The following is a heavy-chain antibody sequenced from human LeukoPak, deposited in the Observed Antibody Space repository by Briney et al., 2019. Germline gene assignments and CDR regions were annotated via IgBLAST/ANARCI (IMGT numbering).Heavy chain of an antibody. J-gene: IGHJ4*02. V-gene: IGHV3-7*03. CDR1: GFTFSHYG. CDR3: ARGHTTGWYPFDY. D-gene: IGHD6-19*01. Sequence: PGGSLRLSCAASGFTFSHYGMHWVRQAPGKGLEWVANIKQDGSEKYYVDSVKGRFTISRDNAKNSLYLQMNSLRAEDTAVYYCARGHTTGWYPFDYWGQGTLVTVSS. CDR2: IKQDGSEK.